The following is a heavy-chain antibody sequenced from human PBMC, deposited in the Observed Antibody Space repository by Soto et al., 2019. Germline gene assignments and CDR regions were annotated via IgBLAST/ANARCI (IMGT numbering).Heavy chain of an antibody. D-gene: IGHD6-19*01. CDR1: GGSISSGGYY. J-gene: IGHJ4*02. Sequence: SETLSLTCTVSGGSISSGGYYWSWIRQRPGKGLEWIGYINYSGSTYYNPSLKSRVTISVDTSKNQFYLKLSSVTAADTAVYYCARHGSSGWMYYFDYWGQGTLVTVSS. CDR2: INYSGST. CDR3: ARHGSSGWMYYFDY. V-gene: IGHV4-31*03.